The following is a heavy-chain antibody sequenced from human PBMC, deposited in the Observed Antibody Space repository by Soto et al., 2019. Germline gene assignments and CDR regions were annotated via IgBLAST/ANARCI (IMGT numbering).Heavy chain of an antibody. CDR2: INPNSGGT. J-gene: IGHJ6*02. V-gene: IGHV1-2*04. D-gene: IGHD4-17*01. CDR1: GYTFTGYY. CDR3: ARDPHGDYRDQNYYSWHSYGMDV. Sequence: ASVKVSCKASGYTFTGYYMHWVRQAPGQGLEWMGWINPNSGGTNYAQKFQGWVTMTRDTSISTAYMELSRLRSDDTAVYYCARDPHGDYRDQNYYSWHSYGMDVWGQGTTVTVSS.